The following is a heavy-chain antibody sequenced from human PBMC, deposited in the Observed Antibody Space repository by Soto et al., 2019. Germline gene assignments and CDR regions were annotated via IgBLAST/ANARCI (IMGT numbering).Heavy chain of an antibody. V-gene: IGHV1-69*13. Sequence: SVKVSCKASGGTFSSYAISWVRQAPGQGLEWMGGIIPIFGTANYAQKFQGRVTITADESTSTAYMELSSLRSEDTAVYYCARDTGVLRFLEWSIFDYWGQVTLVTVSA. CDR3: ARDTGVLRFLEWSIFDY. J-gene: IGHJ4*02. CDR1: GGTFSSYA. D-gene: IGHD3-3*01. CDR2: IIPIFGTA.